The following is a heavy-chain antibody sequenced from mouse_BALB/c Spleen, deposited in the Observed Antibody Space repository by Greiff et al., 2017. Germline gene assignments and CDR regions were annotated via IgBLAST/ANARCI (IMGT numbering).Heavy chain of an antibody. CDR1: GYTFTSYV. D-gene: IGHD3-2*01. CDR3: AREGQLGS. J-gene: IGHJ2*01. Sequence: EVKLVESGPELVKPGASVKMSCKASGYTFTSYVMHWVKQKPGQGLEWIGYINPYSDGTKYNEKFKGKATLTSDKSSSTAYMELSSLTSEDSAVYYCAREGQLGSWGQGTTLTVSS. V-gene: IGHV1-14*01. CDR2: INPYSDGT.